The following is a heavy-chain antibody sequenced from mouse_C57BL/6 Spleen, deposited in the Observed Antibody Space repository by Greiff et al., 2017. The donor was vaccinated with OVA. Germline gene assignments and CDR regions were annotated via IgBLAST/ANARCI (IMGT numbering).Heavy chain of an antibody. CDR3: ARIYYYGSSYFDY. J-gene: IGHJ2*01. V-gene: IGHV1-62-3*01. D-gene: IGHD1-1*01. CDR1: GYTFTSYW. CDR2: IDPNSGGT. Sequence: QVQLKQPGAELVKPGASVKLSCKASGYTFTSYWMHWVKQRPGRGLEWIGRIDPNSGGTKYNEKFKSKATLTVDTSSSTAYMQLSSLTSEDSAVYDCARIYYYGSSYFDYWGQGTTLTVSS.